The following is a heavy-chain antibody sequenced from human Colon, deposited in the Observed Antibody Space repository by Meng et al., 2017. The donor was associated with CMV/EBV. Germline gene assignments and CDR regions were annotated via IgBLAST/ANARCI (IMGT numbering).Heavy chain of an antibody. D-gene: IGHD1-26*01. CDR2: INPNSGGT. CDR1: GYTFTGYF. V-gene: IGHV1-2*02. J-gene: IGHJ4*02. Sequence: QVQLGQVGGGVKKPGASVKVSCKASGYTFTGYFMYWVRQAPGQGLEWMGSINPNSGGTNYAQKFQGRVTMTRDTSINTAYMELSRLRSDDTAVYYCATVSGGDFDYWGQGTLVTVSS. CDR3: ATVSGGDFDY.